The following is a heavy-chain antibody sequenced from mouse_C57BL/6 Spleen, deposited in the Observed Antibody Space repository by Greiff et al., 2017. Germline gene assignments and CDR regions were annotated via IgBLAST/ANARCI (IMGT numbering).Heavy chain of an antibody. CDR2: IDPETGGT. D-gene: IGHD1-1*01. CDR3: TRKDYGSDWYFDV. J-gene: IGHJ1*03. V-gene: IGHV1-15*01. Sequence: QVHVKQSGAELVRPGASVTLSCKASGYTFTDYEMHWVKQTPVHGLEWIGAIDPETGGTAYNQKFKGKAILTADKSSSTAYMELRSLTSEDSAVYYCTRKDYGSDWYFDVWGTGTTVTVSS. CDR1: GYTFTDYE.